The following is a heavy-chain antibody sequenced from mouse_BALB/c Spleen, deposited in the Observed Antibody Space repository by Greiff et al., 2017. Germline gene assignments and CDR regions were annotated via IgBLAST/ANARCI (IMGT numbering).Heavy chain of an antibody. Sequence: EVNVVESGGGLVKPGGSLKLSCAASGFPFSSYTMSWVRQTPEKRLEWVATISSGGSYTYYPDSVKGRFTLSRDNAKNTLYLQMSSLKSEDTAMYYCTRGVDSGAMDDWGQGTSVTVSA. CDR1: GFPFSSYT. CDR2: ISSGGSYT. V-gene: IGHV5-6-4*01. J-gene: IGHJ4*01. CDR3: TRGVDSGAMDD.